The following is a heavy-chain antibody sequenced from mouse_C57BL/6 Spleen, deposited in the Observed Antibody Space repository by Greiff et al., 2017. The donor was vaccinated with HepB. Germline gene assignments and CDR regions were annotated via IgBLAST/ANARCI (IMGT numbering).Heavy chain of an antibody. J-gene: IGHJ3*01. CDR2: IDPSDSYT. Sequence: QVHVKQPGAELVMPGASVKLSCKASGYTFTSYWMHWVKQRPGQGLEWIGEIDPSDSYTNYNQKFKGKSTLTVDKSSSTAYMQLSSLTSEDSAVYYCARPIYYGNLDWFAYWGQGTLVTVSA. CDR3: ARPIYYGNLDWFAY. D-gene: IGHD2-1*01. CDR1: GYTFTSYW. V-gene: IGHV1-69*01.